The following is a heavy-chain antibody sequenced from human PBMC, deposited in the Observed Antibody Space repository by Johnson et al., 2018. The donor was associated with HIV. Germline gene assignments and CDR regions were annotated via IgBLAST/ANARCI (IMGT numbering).Heavy chain of an antibody. CDR3: ARDGYSGGFDI. J-gene: IGHJ3*02. D-gene: IGHD2-21*01. CDR1: GFTFSSYA. Sequence: QVQLVESGGGVVQPGRALRLSCAASGFTFSSYAMHWVRQAPGTGLAGVAVISYAGSNKYYADSVKGRFTISRDNSKTTLYLQMNSLRAEDTAVYYCARDGYSGGFDIWGQGTMVTVSS. CDR2: ISYAGSNK. V-gene: IGHV3-30-3*01.